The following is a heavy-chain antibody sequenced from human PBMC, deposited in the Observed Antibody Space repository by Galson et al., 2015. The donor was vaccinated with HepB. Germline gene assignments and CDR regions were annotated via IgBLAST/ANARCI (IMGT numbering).Heavy chain of an antibody. Sequence: SVKVSCKASGYTFTSYGISWVRQAPGQGLEWMGWISAYNGNTNYAQKLQGRVTMTTDTSTSTAYMELRSLRSDDTAVYYCARDRPAGIMITFGGVIASPFDYWGQGTLVTVSS. D-gene: IGHD3-16*02. CDR3: ARDRPAGIMITFGGVIASPFDY. J-gene: IGHJ4*02. V-gene: IGHV1-18*01. CDR2: ISAYNGNT. CDR1: GYTFTSYG.